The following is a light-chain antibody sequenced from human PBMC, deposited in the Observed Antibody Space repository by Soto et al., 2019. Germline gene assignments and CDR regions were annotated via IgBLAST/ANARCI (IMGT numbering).Light chain of an antibody. Sequence: DIQMTQSPSSLSASVGDRVTITCRASQGIRDALGWYQQKPGKAPKRLIYAASSLQSGVPSRFSGSGSGTEFTLTISSLQPEDFATYYCLQHNSYPLTFGQGTKAEIK. CDR2: AAS. CDR3: LQHNSYPLT. J-gene: IGKJ1*01. V-gene: IGKV1-17*01. CDR1: QGIRDA.